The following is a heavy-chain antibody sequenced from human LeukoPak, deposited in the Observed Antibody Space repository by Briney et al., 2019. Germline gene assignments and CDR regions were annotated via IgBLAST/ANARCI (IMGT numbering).Heavy chain of an antibody. CDR3: ARNILFAFDI. CDR2: IYNDGST. Sequence: GGSLRLSCAASGLTVSSSYMSWVRQAPGKGLEWVSIIYNDGSTYYADSMKGRFAISRDNSKNTLYLQVNSLRAEDTAMYYCARNILFAFDIWGQGTMVTVSS. V-gene: IGHV3-53*01. CDR1: GLTVSSSY. J-gene: IGHJ3*02.